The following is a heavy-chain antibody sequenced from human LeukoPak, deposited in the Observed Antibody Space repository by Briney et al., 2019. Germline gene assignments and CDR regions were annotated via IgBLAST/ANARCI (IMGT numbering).Heavy chain of an antibody. CDR3: AKGGCSGGSCYSGFMDN. V-gene: IGHV3-23*01. D-gene: IGHD2-15*01. Sequence: GGSLRLSCAASGFTFSSYAMSWVRQAPGKGLEWVSAISGSGGSTYYADSVKGRFTISRDNSKNTLYLQMNSLRAEDTAVYYCAKGGCSGGSCYSGFMDNWGQGTLVTVSS. CDR1: GFTFSSYA. CDR2: ISGSGGST. J-gene: IGHJ4*02.